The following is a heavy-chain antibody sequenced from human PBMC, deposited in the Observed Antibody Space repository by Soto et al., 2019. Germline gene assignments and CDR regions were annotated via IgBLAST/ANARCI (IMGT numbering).Heavy chain of an antibody. CDR2: IYYSGST. CDR1: GGSISSSSYY. D-gene: IGHD5-12*01. Sequence: PSETLSLTCTVSGGSISSSSYYWGWIRQPPGKGLEWIGSIYYSGSTYYNPSLKSRVTISVDTSKNQFSLKLSSVTAADTAVYYCARKLVDIVADAPGYFDYWGQGTLVTVSS. V-gene: IGHV4-39*01. J-gene: IGHJ4*02. CDR3: ARKLVDIVADAPGYFDY.